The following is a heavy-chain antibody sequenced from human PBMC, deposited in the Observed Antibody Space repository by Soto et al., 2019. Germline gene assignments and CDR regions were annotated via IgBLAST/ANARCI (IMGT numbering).Heavy chain of an antibody. V-gene: IGHV3-43D*03. CDR2: ISWDGGST. Sequence: GGSLRLSCAASGFTFDDYAMHWVRQAPGKGLEWVSLISWDGGSTYYADSVKGRFTISRDNSKNSLYLQMNSLRAEDTALYYCAKDGMATILGCYYYGMEVWGQGTTVTVSS. D-gene: IGHD5-12*01. CDR1: GFTFDDYA. J-gene: IGHJ6*02. CDR3: AKDGMATILGCYYYGMEV.